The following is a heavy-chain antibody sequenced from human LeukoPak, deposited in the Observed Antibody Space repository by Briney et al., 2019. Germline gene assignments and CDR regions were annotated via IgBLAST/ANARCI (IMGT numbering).Heavy chain of an antibody. Sequence: AGGSLRLSCAASGFTFSSYAMSWVRQAPGKGLEWVSVISGSGGSTYYADSVKGRFTISRDNSKNTLYLQMNSLRAEDTAVYYCAKDNAYYYDSSGYYYYWGQGTLVTVSS. J-gene: IGHJ4*02. CDR3: AKDNAYYYDSSGYYYY. V-gene: IGHV3-23*01. CDR1: GFTFSSYA. CDR2: ISGSGGST. D-gene: IGHD3-22*01.